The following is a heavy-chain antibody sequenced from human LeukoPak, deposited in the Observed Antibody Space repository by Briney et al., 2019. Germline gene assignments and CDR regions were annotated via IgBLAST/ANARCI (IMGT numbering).Heavy chain of an antibody. J-gene: IGHJ4*02. D-gene: IGHD7-27*01. Sequence: GGSLRLSCVASAFAFNTYTMEWVRLAPGKGLEWVSVIYNDGTTYYADSVKGRFTISRDNPKNTLYLQMNTLRAEDTAVYYCTKTGGPWDWGQGTLVTVSS. CDR3: TKTGGPWD. CDR2: IYNDGTT. CDR1: AFAFNTYT. V-gene: IGHV3-53*01.